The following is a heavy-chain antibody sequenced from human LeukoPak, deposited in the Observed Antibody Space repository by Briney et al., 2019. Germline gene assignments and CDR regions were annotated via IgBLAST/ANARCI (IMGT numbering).Heavy chain of an antibody. CDR3: AKDSGSYYFDY. CDR2: IRYDGSNK. J-gene: IGHJ4*02. V-gene: IGHV3-30*02. Sequence: GGSLRLSCAASGFTFSSYGMHWVRQAPGRGLEWVAFIRYDGSNKYYADSVKGRFTISRDNSKNTLYLQMNSLRAEDTAVYYCAKDSGSYYFDYWGQGTLVTVSS. CDR1: GFTFSSYG. D-gene: IGHD1-26*01.